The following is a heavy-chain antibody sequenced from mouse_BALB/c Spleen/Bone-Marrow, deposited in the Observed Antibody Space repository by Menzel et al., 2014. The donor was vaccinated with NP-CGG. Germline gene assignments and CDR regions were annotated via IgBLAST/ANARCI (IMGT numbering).Heavy chain of an antibody. V-gene: IGHV5-4*02. CDR2: ISAGGSYT. D-gene: IGHD2-1*01. Sequence: EVKLVESGGGLVKPGGSLKLSCAASGFTFSDYYMYWVRQTPEKRLEWVATISAGGSYTYYPDSVKGRFTISRDNAKNTLYLQMSSLKAEDTAMYYCARGGGNYDGAWCAYWGQGTLVTVSA. CDR3: ARGGGNYDGAWCAY. J-gene: IGHJ3*01. CDR1: GFTFSDYY.